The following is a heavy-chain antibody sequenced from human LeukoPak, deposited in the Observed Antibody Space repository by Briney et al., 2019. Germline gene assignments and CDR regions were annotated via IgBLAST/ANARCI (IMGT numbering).Heavy chain of an antibody. CDR2: INPNSGGT. CDR1: GYTFTTYY. CDR3: ARDPSHYYYMDV. Sequence: GASVKVSCKASGYTFTTYYIHWVRQAPGQGPEGMGWINPNSGGTNYAQKFQGRFTMTRDTSISTAYMELSSLISDDTAVYYCARDPSHYYYMDVWGKGTTVTISS. V-gene: IGHV1-2*02. J-gene: IGHJ6*03.